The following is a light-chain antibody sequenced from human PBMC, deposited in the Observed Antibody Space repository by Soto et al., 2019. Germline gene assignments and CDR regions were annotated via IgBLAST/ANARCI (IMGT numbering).Light chain of an antibody. CDR2: EGS. Sequence: QSVLTQPASVSGSPGQSITISCTGTSSDVGSYNLVSWYQQHTGKAPKLMIYEGSKRPSGVSNRFSGSKSGNTASLTISGLQAEDEADYYCCSYARSSTFYVFGTGTKLTVL. CDR1: SSDVGSYNL. J-gene: IGLJ1*01. CDR3: CSYARSSTFYV. V-gene: IGLV2-23*01.